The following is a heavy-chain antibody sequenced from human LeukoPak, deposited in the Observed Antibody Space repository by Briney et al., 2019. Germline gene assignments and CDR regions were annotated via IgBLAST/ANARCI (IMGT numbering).Heavy chain of an antibody. D-gene: IGHD2-15*01. CDR3: ARDEYGQCSGGSCRFYYGMDV. J-gene: IGHJ6*02. Sequence: GASVKVSCKASGGTFSTYAISWVRQAPGQGLEWMGGIIPIFGTSNYAQKFQGRVTITADESTNTAYMDLSSLRSEDTAVYYCARDEYGQCSGGSCRFYYGMDVWGQGTTVTVSS. V-gene: IGHV1-69*13. CDR1: GGTFSTYA. CDR2: IIPIFGTS.